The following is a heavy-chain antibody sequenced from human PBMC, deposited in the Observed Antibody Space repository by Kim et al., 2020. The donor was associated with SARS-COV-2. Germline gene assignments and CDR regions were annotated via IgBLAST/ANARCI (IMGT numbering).Heavy chain of an antibody. J-gene: IGHJ6*02. D-gene: IGHD2-2*02. V-gene: IGHV1-3*01. CDR1: GYSFISYV. Sequence: ASVKVSCKGSGYSFISYVMHWVRQAPGQSLEWMGWINAGNGNTKYSQKFRGRVTLSRDTAATTAYMEVSSLRFEDTAVYYCVRGYTLSYYYYGMDVWGQGTTVSVSS. CDR2: INAGNGNT. CDR3: VRGYTLSYYYYGMDV.